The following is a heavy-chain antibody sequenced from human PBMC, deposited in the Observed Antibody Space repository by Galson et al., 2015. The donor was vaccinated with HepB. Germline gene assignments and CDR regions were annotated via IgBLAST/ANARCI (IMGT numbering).Heavy chain of an antibody. Sequence: SVKVSCKASGYTFTSYAMNWVRQAPGQGLEWMGWINTNTGNPTYAQGFTGRFVFSLDTSVSTAYLQISSLKAEDTAVYYCARGPYSSSWYAITGDYWGQGTLVTVSS. CDR3: ARGPYSSSWYAITGDY. V-gene: IGHV7-4-1*02. J-gene: IGHJ4*02. CDR1: GYTFTSYA. CDR2: INTNTGNP. D-gene: IGHD6-13*01.